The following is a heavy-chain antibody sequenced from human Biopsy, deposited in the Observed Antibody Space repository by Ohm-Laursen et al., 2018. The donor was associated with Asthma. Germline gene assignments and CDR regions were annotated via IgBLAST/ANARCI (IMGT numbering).Heavy chain of an antibody. Sequence: SLRLSCAASGFSFDDYAMFWVRQAPGKGLEWVSGISWNSGTIGYADSVKGRFTISRDNAKNSLYLQMNSLGPEDTAVYYCARDMGAGPNQPPSGSGSSRLYGMDVWGQGTTVTVSS. CDR1: GFSFDDYA. V-gene: IGHV3-9*01. CDR3: ARDMGAGPNQPPSGSGSSRLYGMDV. CDR2: ISWNSGTI. D-gene: IGHD3-10*01. J-gene: IGHJ6*02.